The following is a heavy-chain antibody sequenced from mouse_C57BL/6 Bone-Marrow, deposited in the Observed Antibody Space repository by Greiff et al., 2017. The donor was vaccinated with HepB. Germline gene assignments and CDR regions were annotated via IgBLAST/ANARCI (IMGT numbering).Heavy chain of an antibody. CDR3: ARDGGDGDDGFAY. CDR1: GFTFSDFY. J-gene: IGHJ3*01. V-gene: IGHV7-1*01. D-gene: IGHD2-2*01. Sequence: EVHLVESGGGLVQSGRSLRLSCATSGFTFSDFYMEWVRQAPGKGLEWIAASSNKANDYTTEYSASVKGRFIVSRDTSQTILYLQMNALRAEDTAIYYCARDGGDGDDGFAYWGQGTLVTVSA. CDR2: SSNKANDYTT.